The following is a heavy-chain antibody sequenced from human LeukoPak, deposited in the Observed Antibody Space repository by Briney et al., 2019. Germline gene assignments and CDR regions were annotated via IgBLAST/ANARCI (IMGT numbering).Heavy chain of an antibody. Sequence: ASVKVSCKASGYTFTSYGISWVRQAPGQGLEWMGWISAYNGNTNYAQKLQGRVTMTTDTSTSTAYMELRSLRSDGTAVYYCARGAEGYDFWSGYYTGIDPNFDYWGQGTLVTVSS. CDR3: ARGAEGYDFWSGYYTGIDPNFDY. CDR1: GYTFTSYG. J-gene: IGHJ4*02. CDR2: ISAYNGNT. V-gene: IGHV1-18*01. D-gene: IGHD3-3*01.